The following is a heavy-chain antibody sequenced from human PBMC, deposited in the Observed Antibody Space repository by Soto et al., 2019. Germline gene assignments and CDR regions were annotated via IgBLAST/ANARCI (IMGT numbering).Heavy chain of an antibody. CDR3: ARGYDFWSGYRPYYYYGMDV. CDR2: MNPNSGNT. J-gene: IGHJ6*02. V-gene: IGHV1-8*01. D-gene: IGHD3-3*01. Sequence: EASVKVSCKASGYTFTSYDINWVRQATGQGLEWMGWMNPNSGNTGYAQKFQGRVTMTRNTSISTAYMELSSLRSEDTAVYYCARGYDFWSGYRPYYYYGMDVWGQGTTVTVSS. CDR1: GYTFTSYD.